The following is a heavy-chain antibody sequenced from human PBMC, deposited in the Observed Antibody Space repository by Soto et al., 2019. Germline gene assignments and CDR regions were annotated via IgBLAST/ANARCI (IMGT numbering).Heavy chain of an antibody. CDR3: ARVPSAAAGDYCYYGMDV. CDR2: INAGNGNT. CDR1: GYTFTSYA. D-gene: IGHD6-13*01. V-gene: IGHV1-3*01. Sequence: ASVKVSCKASGYTFTSYAMHWVRQAPGQRLEWMGWINAGNGNTKYSQKFQGRVTITRDTSASTAYMELSSLRSEDTAVYYCARVPSAAAGDYCYYGMDVWGQGTTVTVSS. J-gene: IGHJ6*02.